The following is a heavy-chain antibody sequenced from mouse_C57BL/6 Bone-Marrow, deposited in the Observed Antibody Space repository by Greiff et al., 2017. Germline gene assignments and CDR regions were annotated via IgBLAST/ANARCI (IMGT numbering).Heavy chain of an antibody. D-gene: IGHD2-1*01. CDR1: GFSLTSYG. J-gene: IGHJ4*01. CDR3: ARHWGKGDAMDY. V-gene: IGHV2-6-1*01. CDR2: IWSDGST. Sequence: QVQLKESGPGLVAPSQSLSITCTVSGFSLTSYGVHWVRQPPGKGLEWLVVIWSDGSTTYNSALKSRLSISKDNSKSHGFLKMNSLQTDDTSRYDWARHWGKGDAMDYWGQGTSVTVSS.